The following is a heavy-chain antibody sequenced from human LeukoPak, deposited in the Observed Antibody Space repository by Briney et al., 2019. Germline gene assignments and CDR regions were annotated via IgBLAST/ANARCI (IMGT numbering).Heavy chain of an antibody. V-gene: IGHV4-61*05. CDR2: IYYSGST. CDR1: GSSINSRNYY. J-gene: IGHJ3*02. CDR3: ARVYVPAAIPAFDI. D-gene: IGHD2-2*02. Sequence: PSETLSLTCSVFGSSINSRNYYWAWIRQPPGKGLEWIGYIYYSGSTNYNPSLKSRVTISVDTSKNQFSLKLSSVTAADTAVYYCARVYVPAAIPAFDIWGQGTMVTVSS.